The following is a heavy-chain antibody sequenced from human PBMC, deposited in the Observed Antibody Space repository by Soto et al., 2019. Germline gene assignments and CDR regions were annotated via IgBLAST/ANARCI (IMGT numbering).Heavy chain of an antibody. Sequence: QIALEESGPTRVKPTQTLAVTCTFSGFSLYTSGVGVGWIRQPPGKALEWLAVIYWGDDKRYSPFLKSRLTFTKDPPKTQPVLRMTNMDPVDTATYYCAHGALYGGSYWDGGYFDYWGQGTLVTVSS. V-gene: IGHV2-5*02. D-gene: IGHD1-26*01. CDR2: IYWGDDK. J-gene: IGHJ4*02. CDR3: AHGALYGGSYWDGGYFDY. CDR1: GFSLYTSGVG.